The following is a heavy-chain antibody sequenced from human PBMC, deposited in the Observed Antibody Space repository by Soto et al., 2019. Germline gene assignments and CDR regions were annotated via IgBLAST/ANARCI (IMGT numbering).Heavy chain of an antibody. D-gene: IGHD3-3*01. CDR3: ARAAAVYDFWSGYPGTQATDYYYGMDV. CDR1: GGTFSSYA. J-gene: IGHJ6*02. CDR2: IIPIFGTA. Sequence: SVKVSCKASGGTFSSYAISWVRQAPGQGLEWMGGIIPIFGTANYAQKFQGRVTITADKSTSTAYMELSSLRSEDTAVYYCARAAAVYDFWSGYPGTQATDYYYGMDVWGQGTTVTVSS. V-gene: IGHV1-69*06.